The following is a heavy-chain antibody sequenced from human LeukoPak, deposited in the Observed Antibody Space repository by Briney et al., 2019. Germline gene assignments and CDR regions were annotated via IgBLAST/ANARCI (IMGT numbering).Heavy chain of an antibody. D-gene: IGHD6-19*01. CDR2: INHSGRT. V-gene: IGHV4-38-2*02. CDR3: ARGPDQYSSGWAYYFDY. J-gene: IGHJ4*02. Sequence: SETLSLTCTVSGYSISSGYYWGWIRQPPGKGLEWIGEINHSGRTNYNPSLKSRVTISVDTSKNQFSLELSSVTAADTAVYYCARGPDQYSSGWAYYFDYWGQGTLVTVSS. CDR1: GYSISSGYY.